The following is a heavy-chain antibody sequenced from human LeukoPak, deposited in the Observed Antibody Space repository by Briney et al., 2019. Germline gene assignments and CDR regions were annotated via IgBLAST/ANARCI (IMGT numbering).Heavy chain of an antibody. J-gene: IGHJ4*02. CDR1: GFTFSSYA. Sequence: PGGSLRLSCAASGFTFSSYAMHWVRQAPGKGLEWVAVISYDGSNKYYADSVKGRFTISRDNSKNTLYLQMNSLRAEDTAVYYRARDSSSWSSSDYWGQGTLVTVSS. D-gene: IGHD6-13*01. V-gene: IGHV3-30*04. CDR3: ARDSSSWSSSDY. CDR2: ISYDGSNK.